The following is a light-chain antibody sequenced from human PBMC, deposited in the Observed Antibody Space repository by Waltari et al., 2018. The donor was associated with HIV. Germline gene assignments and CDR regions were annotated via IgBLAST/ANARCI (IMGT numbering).Light chain of an antibody. J-gene: IGLJ2*01. CDR3: QVWDSSSDHVV. CDR2: DDS. V-gene: IGLV3-21*04. Sequence: SYVLTPPPSVSVAPGKTARITCGGNKLGSKRVHWYQQKPGQAPGLVIYDDSDRPSGIPERFSGSNSGNTATLTISRVEAGDEADYYCQVWDSSSDHVVFGGGTKLTVL. CDR1: KLGSKR.